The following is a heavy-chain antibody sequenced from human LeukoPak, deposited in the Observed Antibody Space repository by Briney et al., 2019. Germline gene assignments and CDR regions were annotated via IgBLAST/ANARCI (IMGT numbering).Heavy chain of an antibody. CDR1: DYSISSGHY. D-gene: IGHD6-19*01. CDR2: IYHSGST. Sequence: SETLSLTCTVSDYSISSGHYWGWIRQPPGKGLEWIGSIYHSGSTYYNPSLKSRVTISVDTSKNQFSLKLSSVTAADTAVYYCARVGIAVAGNGFDYWGQGTLVTVSS. J-gene: IGHJ4*02. CDR3: ARVGIAVAGNGFDY. V-gene: IGHV4-38-2*02.